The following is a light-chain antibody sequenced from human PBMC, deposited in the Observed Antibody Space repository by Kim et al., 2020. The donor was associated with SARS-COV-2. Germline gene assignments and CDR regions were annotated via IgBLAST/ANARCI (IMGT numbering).Light chain of an antibody. V-gene: IGKV1-5*03. CDR3: QQYDSYSPYG. J-gene: IGKJ2*03. Sequence: DIQMTQSPSTLSASVGDSVTITCRASQSINSWLAWYQQKPGKAPKLMIYKTSTLESGVPSRFSGSGSGTEFTLTISSLHPDDFATYYCQQYDSYSPYGFGQGTKVDIK. CDR2: KTS. CDR1: QSINSW.